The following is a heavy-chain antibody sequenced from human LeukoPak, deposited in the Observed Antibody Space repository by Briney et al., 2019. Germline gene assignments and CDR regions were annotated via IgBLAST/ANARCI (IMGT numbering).Heavy chain of an antibody. CDR2: ISGSGGST. CDR1: GFTFTNYA. CDR3: AKTGGSGSYYIDY. D-gene: IGHD1-26*01. V-gene: IGHV3-23*01. Sequence: GGSLRLSCAASGFTFTNYAMSWVRQAPGKGLEWVSSISGSGGSTYYADSVKGRFTISRDNSKNTLYLQMNSLRAEDTAVYYCAKTGGSGSYYIDYWGQGTLATVSS. J-gene: IGHJ4*02.